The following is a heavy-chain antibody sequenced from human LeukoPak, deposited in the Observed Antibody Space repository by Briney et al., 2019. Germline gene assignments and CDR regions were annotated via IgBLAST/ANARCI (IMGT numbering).Heavy chain of an antibody. CDR3: ARGDYYGSPKVVAA. J-gene: IGHJ5*02. Sequence: GASVKVSCKASGGTFSSYAISWVRQAPGQGLEWMGGIIPTFGTANYAQKFQGRVTITADKSTSTAYIELNLLRSDDTAVYYCARGDYYGSPKVVAAWGQGTLVTVSS. CDR1: GGTFSSYA. V-gene: IGHV1-69*06. CDR2: IIPTFGTA. D-gene: IGHD3-10*01.